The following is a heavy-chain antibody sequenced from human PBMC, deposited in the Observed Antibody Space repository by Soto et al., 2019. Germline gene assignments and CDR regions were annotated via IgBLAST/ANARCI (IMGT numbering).Heavy chain of an antibody. CDR1: GGSISSSNW. J-gene: IGHJ5*02. CDR3: ASYVTMVRGVIIRGDWFDP. Sequence: SETLSLTCAVSGGSISSSNWWSWVRQPPWKGLELIGEIYHSGSTNYNPSLKSRVTISVDKSKNQFSLKLSSVTAADTAVYYCASYVTMVRGVIIRGDWFDPGGQGTLVTVSS. D-gene: IGHD3-10*01. V-gene: IGHV4-4*02. CDR2: IYHSGST.